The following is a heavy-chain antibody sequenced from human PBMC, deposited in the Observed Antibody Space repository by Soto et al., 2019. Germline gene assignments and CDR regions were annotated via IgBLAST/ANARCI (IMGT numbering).Heavy chain of an antibody. V-gene: IGHV4-59*01. CDR3: ARVTGTHDLSSSYYIDV. J-gene: IGHJ6*03. Sequence: PSETLSLTCTVSGGSISSYYWSWIRQPPGKGLEWIGYIYYSGSTNYNPSLKSRVTISVDTSKNQFSLKLSSVTAADTAVYYCARVTGTHDLSSSYYIDVWGKGNTVTVSS. D-gene: IGHD1-1*01. CDR2: IYYSGST. CDR1: GGSISSYY.